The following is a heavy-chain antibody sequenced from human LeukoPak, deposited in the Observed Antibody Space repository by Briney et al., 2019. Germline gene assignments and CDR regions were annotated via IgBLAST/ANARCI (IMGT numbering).Heavy chain of an antibody. V-gene: IGHV1-69*04. D-gene: IGHD3-22*01. CDR1: GGTFSSYA. Sequence: SVKVSCKASGGTFSSYAISWVRQAPGQGLEWMRRIIPILGIANYAQKFQGRVTITADKSTSTAYMELSSLRSEDTAVYYCARDLFDYDSSGYPLYFDYWGQGTLVTVSS. CDR3: ARDLFDYDSSGYPLYFDY. J-gene: IGHJ4*02. CDR2: IIPILGIA.